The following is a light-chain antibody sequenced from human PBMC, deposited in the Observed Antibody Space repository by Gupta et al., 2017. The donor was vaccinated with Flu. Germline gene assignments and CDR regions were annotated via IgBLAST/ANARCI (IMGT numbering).Light chain of an antibody. Sequence: ERTTHTCQAWQDVCRQKSWDQLKPGQSTELLKDGALSRAYGIQGRFSGIGSGTEFTLTISSLQSEDFAIYYCQEYTSWLMYTFGQGTKLEIK. V-gene: IGKV3D-15*01. J-gene: IGKJ2*01. CDR2: GAL. CDR1: QDVCRQ. CDR3: QEYTSWLMYT.